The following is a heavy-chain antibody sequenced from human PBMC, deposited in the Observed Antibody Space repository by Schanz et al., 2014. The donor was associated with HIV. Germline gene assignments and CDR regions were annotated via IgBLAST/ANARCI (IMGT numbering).Heavy chain of an antibody. D-gene: IGHD3-16*01. CDR1: GFNFRTYG. Sequence: QVQLVESGGGVVQPGRSLRLSCAASGFNFRTYGMHWVRQAPGKGLEWVADIRYDGSDKYCADSVKGRFTISRDNSKNTLFLQMNSLRGEDTAVYYCARVANWDYYGMDVWGRGTTVTVSS. V-gene: IGHV3-33*01. CDR3: ARVANWDYYGMDV. CDR2: IRYDGSDK. J-gene: IGHJ6*02.